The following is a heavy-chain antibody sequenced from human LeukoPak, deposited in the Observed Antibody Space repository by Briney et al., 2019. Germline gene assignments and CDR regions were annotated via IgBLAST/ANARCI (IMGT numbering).Heavy chain of an antibody. J-gene: IGHJ3*02. D-gene: IGHD4-17*01. CDR2: VSGTGVTT. CDR1: GFTFSTYA. V-gene: IGHV3-23*01. Sequence: GGSLRLSCAASGFTFSTYAMSWVRQAPGKGLAWVSTVSGTGVTTHYADPVKGRFTISRDNSRDTLYLQMSSLRAEDTAVYYCAKDWSTVTHDAFEIWGQGTMVTVSS. CDR3: AKDWSTVTHDAFEI.